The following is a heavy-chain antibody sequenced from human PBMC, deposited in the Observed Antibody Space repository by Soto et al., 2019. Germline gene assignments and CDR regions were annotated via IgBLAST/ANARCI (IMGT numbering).Heavy chain of an antibody. J-gene: IGHJ4*02. CDR3: ASLYGDYVPY. D-gene: IGHD4-17*01. CDR1: GDSISSSSYY. Sequence: QLQLQESGPGLVKPSETLSLPCSVSGDSISSSSYYWGWFRQPPGKGLEWIGTSNYSGSTYYNPSLKIRVTIYVDTSKNQFSLKVSSVTAADAAVYYCASLYGDYVPYWGQGILVSVSS. CDR2: SNYSGST. V-gene: IGHV4-39*01.